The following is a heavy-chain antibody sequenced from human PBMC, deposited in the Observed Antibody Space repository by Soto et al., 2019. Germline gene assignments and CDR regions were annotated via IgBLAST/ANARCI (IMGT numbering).Heavy chain of an antibody. J-gene: IGHJ6*02. CDR1: GFTFNSYA. Sequence: GGSLRLSCAASGFTFNSYAMSWVRQAPGKGLEWVSAISGSDNSTYYADSVKGRFTISRDNSKNTLYPQMSSLRADDTAVYYCAPMGVWGQGTTVTVSS. V-gene: IGHV3-23*01. CDR2: ISGSDNST. CDR3: APMGV.